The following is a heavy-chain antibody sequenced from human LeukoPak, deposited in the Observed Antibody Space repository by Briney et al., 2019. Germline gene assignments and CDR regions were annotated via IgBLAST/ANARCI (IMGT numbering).Heavy chain of an antibody. J-gene: IGHJ6*03. CDR3: AKDSSGFYYYYMDV. CDR1: GFTFSSYA. V-gene: IGHV3-23*01. CDR2: ISGSGGST. Sequence: GGSLRLSCAASGFTFSSYAMSWARQAPGRGLEWVSAISGSGGSTYYADSVKGRFTISRDNSKNTLYLQMNSLRAEDTAVYYCAKDSSGFYYYYMDVWGKGTTVTVSS. D-gene: IGHD6-19*01.